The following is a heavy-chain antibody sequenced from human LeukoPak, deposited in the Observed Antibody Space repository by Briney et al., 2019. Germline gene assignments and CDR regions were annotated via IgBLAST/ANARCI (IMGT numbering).Heavy chain of an antibody. CDR3: ASKGATYSSSWYYFDY. CDR2: IYYSGST. D-gene: IGHD6-13*01. Sequence: PSEALSLTCTVSGGSISSSSYYWGWIRQPPGKGLEWIGSIYYSGSTYYNPSLKSRVTIPVDTSKNQFSLKLSSVTAAGTAVYYCASKGATYSSSWYYFDYWGQGTLVTVSS. J-gene: IGHJ4*02. V-gene: IGHV4-39*01. CDR1: GGSISSSSYY.